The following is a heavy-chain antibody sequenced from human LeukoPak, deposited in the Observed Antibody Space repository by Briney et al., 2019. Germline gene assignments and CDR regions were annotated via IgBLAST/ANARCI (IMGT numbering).Heavy chain of an antibody. CDR3: AKEEPAVVVPAALDY. Sequence: GGSLRLSCAASGFTFSSYGMHWVRQAPGKGLEWVAFIRYDGSNKYYADSVKGRFTISRDNSKNTLYLQMNSLRAEDTAVYYSAKEEPAVVVPAALDYWGQGTLVTVSS. J-gene: IGHJ4*02. V-gene: IGHV3-30*02. D-gene: IGHD2-2*01. CDR2: IRYDGSNK. CDR1: GFTFSSYG.